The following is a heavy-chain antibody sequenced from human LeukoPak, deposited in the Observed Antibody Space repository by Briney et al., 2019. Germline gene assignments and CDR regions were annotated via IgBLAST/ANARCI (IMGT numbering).Heavy chain of an antibody. CDR3: AKGEVVPAAIYGMDV. CDR1: GFTLSNHW. J-gene: IGHJ6*02. Sequence: PGGSLRLSCAASGFTLSNHWMTWVRQAPGKGPEWVSLIKGSGDSTYYADSVRGRFTISRDNSKNTLYLQMNSLRGEDTAVYYCAKGEVVPAAIYGMDVWGQGTTVTVS. D-gene: IGHD2-2*02. V-gene: IGHV3-23*01. CDR2: IKGSGDST.